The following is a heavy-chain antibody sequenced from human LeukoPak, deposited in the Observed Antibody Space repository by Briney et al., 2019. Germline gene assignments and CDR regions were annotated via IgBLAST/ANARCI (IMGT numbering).Heavy chain of an antibody. D-gene: IGHD4-17*01. J-gene: IGHJ4*02. CDR2: ISYDGSNK. CDR3: AKALRPQIPYGESPSGTAPMGY. V-gene: IGHV3-30*18. CDR1: GFIFSSYG. Sequence: PGGSLRLSCAASGFIFSSYGMHWVRQAPGKGLEWVAVISYDGSNKCYVDSVKGRFTISRDNSKNTLYLQMDSLRAEDTAVYYCAKALRPQIPYGESPSGTAPMGYWGQGALVTVSS.